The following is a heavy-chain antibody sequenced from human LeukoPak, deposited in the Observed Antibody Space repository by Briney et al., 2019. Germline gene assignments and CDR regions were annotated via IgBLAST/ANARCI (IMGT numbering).Heavy chain of an antibody. CDR3: ARDGLANYYDSSGYLGS. D-gene: IGHD3-22*01. CDR1: GGSISSSNW. Sequence: PSGTLSLTCAVSGGSISSSNWWSWVRPPPGKGLEWIGEIYHSGSTNYNPSLKSRVTISVDKSKNQFSLKLSSVTAADTAVYYCARDGLANYYDSSGYLGSWGQGTLVTVSS. V-gene: IGHV4-4*02. CDR2: IYHSGST. J-gene: IGHJ4*02.